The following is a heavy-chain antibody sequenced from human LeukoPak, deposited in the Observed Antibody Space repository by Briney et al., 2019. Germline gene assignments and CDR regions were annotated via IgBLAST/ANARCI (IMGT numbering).Heavy chain of an antibody. J-gene: IGHJ3*02. CDR3: AREAYCGGDCYLDAFDI. Sequence: GESLKISCKGSGYSFTSYWIGWVRQMPGKGLEWMGIIYPGDSDTRYSPSFQGQVTISADKSISTAYLQWSSLKASDTAMYCCAREAYCGGDCYLDAFDIWGQGTMVTVSS. CDR2: IYPGDSDT. V-gene: IGHV5-51*01. CDR1: GYSFTSYW. D-gene: IGHD2-21*02.